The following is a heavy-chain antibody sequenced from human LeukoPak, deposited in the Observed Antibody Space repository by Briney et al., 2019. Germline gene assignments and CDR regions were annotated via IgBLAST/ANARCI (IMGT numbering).Heavy chain of an antibody. D-gene: IGHD1-26*01. CDR3: ARVDLYSGSYQRSTYFDY. V-gene: IGHV4-39*07. CDR1: GGSISSSSYY. J-gene: IGHJ4*02. Sequence: SETLSLTCTVSGGSISSSSYYWGWIRQPPGKGPEWIGSIYHSGSTYYNPSLKSRVTISVDTSKNQFSLKLSSVTAADTAVYYCARVDLYSGSYQRSTYFDYWGQGTLVTVSS. CDR2: IYHSGST.